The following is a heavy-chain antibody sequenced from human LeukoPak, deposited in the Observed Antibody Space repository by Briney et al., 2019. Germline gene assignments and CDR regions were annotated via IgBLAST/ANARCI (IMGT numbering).Heavy chain of an antibody. CDR1: GFTFSSYG. D-gene: IGHD3-10*01. J-gene: IGHJ4*02. V-gene: IGHV3-33*01. Sequence: GGSLKLSCAASGFTFSSYGMHWVRQAPGKGLEWVAVIWYDGSNKYYADSVKGRFTISRDNSKNTLYLQMNSLRAEDTAVYYCARDCYYGSGGCLDYWGQGTLVTVSS. CDR2: IWYDGSNK. CDR3: ARDCYYGSGGCLDY.